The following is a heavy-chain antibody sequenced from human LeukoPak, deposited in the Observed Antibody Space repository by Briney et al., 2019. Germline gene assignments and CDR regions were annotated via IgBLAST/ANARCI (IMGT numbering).Heavy chain of an antibody. CDR2: STGNGAGGGAT. Sequence: GGSLRLSCAASGFTFSSYDMTWVRQAPWKGLEWVSTSTGNGAGGGATYYADSVKGRFTISRDSSTNTLFLLMDSLRAEDTAVYFCAKTYRRLWSGYYRHYHYMDVWGRGTTVTVSS. CDR3: AKTYRRLWSGYYRHYHYMDV. D-gene: IGHD3-3*01. J-gene: IGHJ6*03. V-gene: IGHV3-23*01. CDR1: GFTFSSYD.